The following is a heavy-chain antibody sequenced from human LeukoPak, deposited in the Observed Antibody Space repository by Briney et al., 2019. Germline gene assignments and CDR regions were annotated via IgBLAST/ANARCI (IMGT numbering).Heavy chain of an antibody. CDR1: GGSISSSNW. J-gene: IGHJ4*02. Sequence: LSLTCAVSGGSISSSNWWSWVRQAPGKGLEWVANIKGDGSYKYYVDSVKGRFTISRDNAKSSVYLQMNTLRAEDTAVYYCATSADSSGNDWGQGTLVTVSS. CDR2: IKGDGSYK. CDR3: ATSADSSGND. V-gene: IGHV3-7*03. D-gene: IGHD3-22*01.